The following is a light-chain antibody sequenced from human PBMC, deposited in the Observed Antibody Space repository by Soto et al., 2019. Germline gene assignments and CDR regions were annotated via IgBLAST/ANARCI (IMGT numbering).Light chain of an antibody. V-gene: IGLV2-8*01. Sequence: QSALTQPPSASGSPGQSVTISCTGTSSDVGGYNYVSWYQQHPGKAPKLMIYEVSKRPSGVPERFSGSTSGNTASLTVSGSEAEDEADYYCSSHPGSSNPVVFGTGTKLTVL. CDR3: SSHPGSSNPVV. CDR2: EVS. CDR1: SSDVGGYNY. J-gene: IGLJ1*01.